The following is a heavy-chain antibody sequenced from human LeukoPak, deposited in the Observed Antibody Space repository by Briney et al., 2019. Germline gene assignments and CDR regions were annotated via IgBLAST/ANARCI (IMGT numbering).Heavy chain of an antibody. CDR1: GGSISSYY. D-gene: IGHD6-13*01. Sequence: SETLSLTCTVSGGSISSYYWSWIRQPPGKGLEWIGYIYYRGSTNYNPSLKSRVTISVDTSKNQFSLKLTSVTAADMALYYCARHARQYSGDWSNYFDYWGQGSLVTVSS. CDR2: IYYRGST. J-gene: IGHJ4*02. V-gene: IGHV4-59*08. CDR3: ARHARQYSGDWSNYFDY.